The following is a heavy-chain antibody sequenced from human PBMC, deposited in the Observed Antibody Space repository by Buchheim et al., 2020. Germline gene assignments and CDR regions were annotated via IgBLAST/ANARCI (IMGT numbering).Heavy chain of an antibody. Sequence: EVQLLESGGGLVQPGGSLRLSCAASGFTFSSYAMSWVRQAPGKGLEWVSAISDSGGSTYYAGSVKGRFTVSRDNSKNMLYLQMNSLTADDTAVYYCAKDRFATVAKSPGDWGQGTL. V-gene: IGHV3-23*01. D-gene: IGHD4-23*01. CDR2: ISDSGGST. J-gene: IGHJ4*02. CDR1: GFTFSSYA. CDR3: AKDRFATVAKSPGD.